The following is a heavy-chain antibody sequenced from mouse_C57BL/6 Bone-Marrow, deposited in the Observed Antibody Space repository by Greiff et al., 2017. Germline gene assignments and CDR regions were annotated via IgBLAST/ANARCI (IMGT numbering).Heavy chain of an antibody. D-gene: IGHD1-1*01. Sequence: QVQLQQSGSELRSPGSSVKLSCKVFDSEVFPIAYMSWVRQKPGHGFEWIGGILPSIGRTIYGEKFEDKATLDADTLSNTAYLELNSLTSEDSATYCCARSYGSSYAMDYWGQGTSVTVSS. CDR2: ILPSIGRT. V-gene: IGHV15-2*01. CDR1: DSEVFPIAY. J-gene: IGHJ4*01. CDR3: ARSYGSSYAMDY.